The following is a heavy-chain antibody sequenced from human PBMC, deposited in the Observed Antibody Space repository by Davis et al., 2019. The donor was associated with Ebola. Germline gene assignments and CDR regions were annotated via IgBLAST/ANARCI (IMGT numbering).Heavy chain of an antibody. V-gene: IGHV3-23*01. CDR1: GFTFTAYA. D-gene: IGHD6-19*01. CDR2: IGGSGGIT. Sequence: PGGSLRLSCAASGFTFTAYAMSWVRQAPGKGLEWVSAIGGSGGITYYADSVKGRFTISRDNSKNTLYLQINSLRPDDTALYYCAKQDDSGWYGIDDCWGQGTLVTVSS. J-gene: IGHJ4*02. CDR3: AKQDDSGWYGIDDC.